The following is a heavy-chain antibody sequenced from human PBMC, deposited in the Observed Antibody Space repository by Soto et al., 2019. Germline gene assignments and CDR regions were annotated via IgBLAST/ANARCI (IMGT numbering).Heavy chain of an antibody. Sequence: GGSLRLSCAASGFTFSSYAMSWVRQAPGKGLEWVSAISGSGGSTYYADSVKGRFTISRDNSKNTLYLQMNSLRAEDTAVYYWAKDPALWFGSGMDVWGQGTTVTVS. J-gene: IGHJ6*02. D-gene: IGHD3-10*01. CDR3: AKDPALWFGSGMDV. CDR2: ISGSGGST. CDR1: GFTFSSYA. V-gene: IGHV3-23*01.